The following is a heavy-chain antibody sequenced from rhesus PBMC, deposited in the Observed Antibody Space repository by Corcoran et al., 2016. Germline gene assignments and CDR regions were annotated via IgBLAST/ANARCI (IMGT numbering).Heavy chain of an antibody. Sequence: EVQLVESGGGLVQPGGSLRLSCAASGFTFSSYGMSWVRQAPGKGLEWVSYICNGGGVTEYADSGKGPFTISRDNSKYTLSLQMNSLRAEYTAVYYCAKDSGSLGFDVWGPGVLVTVSS. V-gene: IGHV3S5*01. J-gene: IGHJ5-1*01. CDR1: GFTFSSYG. D-gene: IGHD6-25*01. CDR2: ICNGGGVT. CDR3: AKDSGSLGFDV.